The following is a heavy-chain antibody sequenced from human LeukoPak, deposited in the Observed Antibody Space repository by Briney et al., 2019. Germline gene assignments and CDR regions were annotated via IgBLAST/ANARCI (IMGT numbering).Heavy chain of an antibody. CDR2: INSDGSST. CDR3: ATAQRYTSFSSDFDY. CDR1: GFTVSSNY. D-gene: IGHD2/OR15-2a*01. J-gene: IGHJ4*02. V-gene: IGHV3-74*03. Sequence: GGSLRLSCAASGFTVSSNYMSWVRQAPGKGLVWVSRINSDGSSTMYADSVKGRFTISRDNAKNTLYLQMNSLRGEDTAVYYCATAQRYTSFSSDFDYWGQGTLVTVSS.